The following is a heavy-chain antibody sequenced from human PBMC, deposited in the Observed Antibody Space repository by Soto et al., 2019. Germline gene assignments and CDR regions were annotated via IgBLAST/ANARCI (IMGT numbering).Heavy chain of an antibody. Sequence: QVQLQESGPGLVKPSETLSLTCTVSGGSISSYYWSWIRQPPGKGLEWIGYIYYSGSTNYYPSLKGRVTISVATSKNPFSLKLSSVTAADTAVYYCARPGLGRDAFDIWGQGTMVTVSS. V-gene: IGHV4-59*08. CDR1: GGSISSYY. D-gene: IGHD6-19*01. J-gene: IGHJ3*02. CDR3: ARPGLGRDAFDI. CDR2: IYYSGST.